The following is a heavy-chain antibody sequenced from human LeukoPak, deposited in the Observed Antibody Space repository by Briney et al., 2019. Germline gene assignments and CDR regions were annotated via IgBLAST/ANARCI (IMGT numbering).Heavy chain of an antibody. Sequence: PSETPSLTCTVSGGSISSGSYYWSWIRQPAGKGLEWIGRIYTSGSTNYNPSLKSRVTISVDTSKNQFSLKLSSVTAADTAVYYCARAPASTSYFDYWGQGTLVTVSS. V-gene: IGHV4-61*02. D-gene: IGHD2-2*01. CDR3: ARAPASTSYFDY. CDR2: IYTSGST. CDR1: GGSISSGSYY. J-gene: IGHJ4*02.